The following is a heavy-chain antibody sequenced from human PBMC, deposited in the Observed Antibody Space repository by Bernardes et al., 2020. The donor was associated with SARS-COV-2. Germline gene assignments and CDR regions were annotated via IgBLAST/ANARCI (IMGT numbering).Heavy chain of an antibody. CDR3: AGHDRLAEIDY. J-gene: IGHJ4*02. V-gene: IGHV4-4*07. D-gene: IGHD3-3*02. Sequence: TLSLTCTVSGGSISSYYWSWIRQPAGKGLEWIGRIYTSGSTNYNPSLKSRVTMSVDTSKNQFSLKLSSVTAADTAVYYFAGHDRLAEIDYWGQGTLVTVSS. CDR1: GGSISSYY. CDR2: IYTSGST.